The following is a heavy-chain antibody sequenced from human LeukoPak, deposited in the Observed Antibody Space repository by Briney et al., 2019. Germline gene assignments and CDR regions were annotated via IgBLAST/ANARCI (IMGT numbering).Heavy chain of an antibody. J-gene: IGHJ4*02. V-gene: IGHV1-18*01. CDR1: GGTFSSYA. Sequence: ASVKVSCKASGGTFSSYAISWVRQAPGQGLEWMGWISAYNGNTNYAQKLQGRVTMTTDTSTSTAYMELRSLRSDDTAVYYCARLAGVVYLDYWGQGTLVTVSS. CDR2: ISAYNGNT. D-gene: IGHD6-19*01. CDR3: ARLAGVVYLDY.